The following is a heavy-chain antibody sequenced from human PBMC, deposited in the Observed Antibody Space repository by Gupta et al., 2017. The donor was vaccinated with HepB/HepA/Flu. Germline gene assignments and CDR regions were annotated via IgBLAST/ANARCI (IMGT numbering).Heavy chain of an antibody. V-gene: IGHV1-2*02. CDR1: GYTLTDSY. J-gene: IGHJ4*02. CDR3: ARESESGPSFDY. Sequence: QVQLVQSGAEVTKPGASVRVSCKASGYTLTDSYIHGVRQTPGQGLEWMGWINPNSGGTNSAQKFQDRVTMTRDTSISTAYMDLSRLRSDDTAVYYCARESESGPSFDYWGQGILVTVSS. D-gene: IGHD2-15*01. CDR2: INPNSGGT.